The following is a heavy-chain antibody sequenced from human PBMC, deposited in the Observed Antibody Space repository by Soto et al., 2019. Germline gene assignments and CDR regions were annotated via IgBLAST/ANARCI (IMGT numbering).Heavy chain of an antibody. Sequence: ASVKVSCKATGGTFSSYAISWVRQAPGQGLEWMGGIIPIFGTANYAQKFQGRVTITADKSTSTAYMELSSLRSEDTAVYYCARYSFVNAFDIWGQGTMVTVSS. CDR3: ARYSFVNAFDI. V-gene: IGHV1-69*06. CDR1: GGTFSSYA. D-gene: IGHD5-18*01. J-gene: IGHJ3*02. CDR2: IIPIFGTA.